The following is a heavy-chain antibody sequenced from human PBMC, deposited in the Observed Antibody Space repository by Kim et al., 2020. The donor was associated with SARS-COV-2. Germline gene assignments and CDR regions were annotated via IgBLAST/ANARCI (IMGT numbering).Heavy chain of an antibody. CDR1: GFTFSNAW. J-gene: IGHJ4*02. V-gene: IGHV3-15*01. CDR3: TTGRGTGDLNY. CDR2: IKSKTDGGTT. Sequence: GGSLRLSCAASGFTFSNAWMSWVRQAPGKGLEWVGRIKSKTDGGTTDYATPVKGRFTISRDDSKNTLYLQMNSLKTEDTVVYYCTTGRGTGDLNYWGQGTLVTVSS. D-gene: IGHD7-27*01.